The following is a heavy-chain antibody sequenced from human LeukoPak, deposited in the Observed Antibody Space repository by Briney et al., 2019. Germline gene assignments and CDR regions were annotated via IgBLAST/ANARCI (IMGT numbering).Heavy chain of an antibody. CDR1: GYTFTSYG. CDR2: ISAYNGNT. Sequence: GASVKVSCKASGYTFTSYGISWVRQAPGQGLEWMGWISAYNGNTNYAQKLQGRVTMTTDTSTSTAYMELRSLRSDDTAVYYCARDLVDTAMVHDAFDIWGQGTMVTVSS. CDR3: ARDLVDTAMVHDAFDI. V-gene: IGHV1-18*01. D-gene: IGHD5-18*01. J-gene: IGHJ3*02.